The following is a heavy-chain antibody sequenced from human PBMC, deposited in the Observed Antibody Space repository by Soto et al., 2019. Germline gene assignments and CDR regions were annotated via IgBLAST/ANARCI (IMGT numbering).Heavy chain of an antibody. CDR3: VWSNYRFDP. D-gene: IGHD3-3*01. V-gene: IGHV4-34*01. J-gene: IGHJ5*02. Sequence: SETLSLTCAVYGGSFSGYFWTWIRQPPGKGLEWIGEINHSGSTHYDPSLGSRVTMSLDTSKRQLSLKLSSVTAADTAVYYCVWSNYRFDPWGQGTLVTVSS. CDR2: INHSGST. CDR1: GGSFSGYF.